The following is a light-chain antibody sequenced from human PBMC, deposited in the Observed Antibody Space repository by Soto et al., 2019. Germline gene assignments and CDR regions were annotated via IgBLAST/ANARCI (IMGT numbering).Light chain of an antibody. CDR2: GAS. J-gene: IGKJ5*01. Sequence: EIVLTQSPGTLSLSPGERATLSCRASQRVSSSYLAWYQQKPGQAPRLLIYGASSRATGIPDRFSGSGSGADFTLTISRLEPEDFAVYYCHQYGISPPVTFGQGTRLEIK. CDR3: HQYGISPPVT. V-gene: IGKV3-20*01. CDR1: QRVSSSY.